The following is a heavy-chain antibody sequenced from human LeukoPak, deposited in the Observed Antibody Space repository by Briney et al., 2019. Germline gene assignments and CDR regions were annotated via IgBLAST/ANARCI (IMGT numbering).Heavy chain of an antibody. Sequence: GASVKVSCKASGYTFSSHAISWVRQAPGQGLEWMGWISAYNGNTNYAQKLQGRVTMTTDTSTSTAYMELRSLRSDDTAVYYCARSNPVMVRGVTSPGYYYGMDVWGQGTTVTVSS. CDR1: GYTFSSHA. CDR3: ARSNPVMVRGVTSPGYYYGMDV. J-gene: IGHJ6*02. V-gene: IGHV1-18*01. D-gene: IGHD3-10*01. CDR2: ISAYNGNT.